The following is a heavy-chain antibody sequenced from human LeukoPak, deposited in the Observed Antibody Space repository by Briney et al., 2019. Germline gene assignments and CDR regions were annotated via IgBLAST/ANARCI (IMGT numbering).Heavy chain of an antibody. V-gene: IGHV3-21*01. CDR1: GFTFSSYE. CDR2: ISSSSSYI. D-gene: IGHD3-10*01. Sequence: GGSLRLSCAASGFTFSSYEMNWVRQAPGKGLEWVSSISSSSSYIYYADSVKGRFTISRDNAKNSLYLQMNSLRAEDTAVYYCARVLRYYYGSGSYKDYYYMDVWGKGTTVTISS. J-gene: IGHJ6*03. CDR3: ARVLRYYYGSGSYKDYYYMDV.